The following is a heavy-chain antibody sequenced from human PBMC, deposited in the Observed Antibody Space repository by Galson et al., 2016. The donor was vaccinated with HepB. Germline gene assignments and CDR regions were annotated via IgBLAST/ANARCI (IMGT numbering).Heavy chain of an antibody. CDR2: TYYRSKWYN. V-gene: IGHV6-1*01. Sequence: CAISGDSVSSNRAAWNWRRKGALRGLEWLGRTYYRSKWYNDYAVSVKSRISIPPDTSKNQFSLQLNSVTPEDTAVYYCARVRCSTFRCQNWFDPWGQGTLGTVSS. CDR3: ARVRCSTFRCQNWFDP. J-gene: IGHJ5*02. CDR1: GDSVSSNRAA. D-gene: IGHD2/OR15-2a*01.